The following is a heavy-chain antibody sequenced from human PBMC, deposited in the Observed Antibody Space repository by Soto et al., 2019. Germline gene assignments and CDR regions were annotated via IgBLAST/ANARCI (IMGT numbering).Heavy chain of an antibody. CDR3: AREGDEVTTVTATYYYGMDV. CDR2: IKQDESEK. D-gene: IGHD4-17*01. Sequence: EVQVVESGGGLVQPGGSLRLSCAASGFSFSGYWMNWVRQAPGKGLEWVANIKQDESEKHYVDSVKGRFTISRDNAKNSMYLQMNSLRAEDTAVYYCAREGDEVTTVTATYYYGMDVWGQGTTVTVSS. J-gene: IGHJ6*02. V-gene: IGHV3-7*01. CDR1: GFSFSGYW.